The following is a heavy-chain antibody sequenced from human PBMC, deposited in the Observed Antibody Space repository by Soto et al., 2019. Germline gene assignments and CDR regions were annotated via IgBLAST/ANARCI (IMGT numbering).Heavy chain of an antibody. CDR1: GFTFSVSA. J-gene: IGHJ4*02. Sequence: AGSLRLSCAASGFTFSVSAMHWVCQASGKGLEWVGRIRSKANSYATAYAASVKGRFTISRDDSKNTAYLQMNSLKTEDTAVYYCTSVDYYGSGPPPYHFDYWGQGTLVTVSS. CDR3: TSVDYYGSGPPPYHFDY. CDR2: IRSKANSYAT. D-gene: IGHD3-10*01. V-gene: IGHV3-73*01.